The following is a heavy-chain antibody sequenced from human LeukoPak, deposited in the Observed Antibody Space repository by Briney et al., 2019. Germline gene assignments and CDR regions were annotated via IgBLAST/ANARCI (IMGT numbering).Heavy chain of an antibody. V-gene: IGHV4-39*01. CDR3: ARQSGSNYITLAY. J-gene: IGHJ4*02. D-gene: IGHD4-11*01. Sequence: SETLSLTCTVSGGSISSSSYYWGWIRQPPGKGLEWIGSIYYSGSTYYNPSLKSRVTISVDTSKNQLSLKLSSVTAADTAVYYCARQSGSNYITLAYWGQGTLVTISS. CDR1: GGSISSSSYY. CDR2: IYYSGST.